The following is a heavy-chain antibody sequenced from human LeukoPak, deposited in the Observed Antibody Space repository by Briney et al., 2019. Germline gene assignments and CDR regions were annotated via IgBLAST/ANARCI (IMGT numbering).Heavy chain of an antibody. V-gene: IGHV3-7*03. D-gene: IGHD4-17*01. CDR1: GFTFSSYW. J-gene: IGHJ6*04. CDR2: IKQDGSEK. Sequence: PGGSLRLSCAASGFTFSSYWMNWVRQAPGKGLEWVANIKQDGSEKYYVDSVKGRFTISRDNAKNSLYLQMNSLRAEDTAVYYCARDLMVTTYYYYYGMDVWGKGTTVTVSS. CDR3: ARDLMVTTYYYYYGMDV.